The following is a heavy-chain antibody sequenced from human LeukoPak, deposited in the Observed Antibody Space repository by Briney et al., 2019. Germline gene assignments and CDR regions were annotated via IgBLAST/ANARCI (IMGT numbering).Heavy chain of an antibody. CDR1: GFTFSSYG. Sequence: GRSLRLSCAASGFTFSSYGMHWVRQAPGKGLEWVAVIWYDGSNKYYADSVKGRFTISRDNSKNTLYLQMNSLRAEDTAVYYCARESLGYCSGGRCPSFDYWGQGTLVTVSS. D-gene: IGHD2-15*01. CDR2: IWYDGSNK. CDR3: ARESLGYCSGGRCPSFDY. J-gene: IGHJ4*02. V-gene: IGHV3-33*01.